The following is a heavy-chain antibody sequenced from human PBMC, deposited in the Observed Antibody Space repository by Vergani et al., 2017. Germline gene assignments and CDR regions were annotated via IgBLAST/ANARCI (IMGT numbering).Heavy chain of an antibody. CDR3: AGDHTMVRGVIPSMDV. Sequence: QVQLVQSGAEVKKPGSSVKVSCKASGGPFSSYVISWVRQAPGQGLEWMGRIIPILGRANNAQKFQGRVTITADKSTSTAYMKLSSLRPEDTAVYYCAGDHTMVRGVIPSMDVWGQGTTVTVSS. J-gene: IGHJ6*02. V-gene: IGHV1-69*04. CDR2: IIPILGRA. D-gene: IGHD3-10*01. CDR1: GGPFSSYV.